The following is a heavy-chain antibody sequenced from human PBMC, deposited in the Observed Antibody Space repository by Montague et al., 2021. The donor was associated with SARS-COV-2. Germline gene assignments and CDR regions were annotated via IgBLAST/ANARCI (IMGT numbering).Heavy chain of an antibody. CDR2: VHYTGST. CDR1: GGSISSYY. J-gene: IGHJ6*02. D-gene: IGHD3-22*01. CDR3: ARDGGIGDSGSNAWSYYYYGMDV. Sequence: SETLSLTCEVSGGSISSYYWNWIRQSPGKGLEWIGYVHYTGSTKYNPSLKTRVTLSLDTPKKHCSLKLKSVTAADTAVYYCARDGGIGDSGSNAWSYYYYGMDVWGQGTTVTVSS. V-gene: IGHV4-59*01.